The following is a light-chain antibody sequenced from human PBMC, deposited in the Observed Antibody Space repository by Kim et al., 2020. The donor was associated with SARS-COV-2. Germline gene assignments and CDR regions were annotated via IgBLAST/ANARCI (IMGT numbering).Light chain of an antibody. Sequence: ATVGDTVSINGRTDQTSSGWFAWYQHRPGRAPQALIYEVLILESGVPSRFSGSGSGTEFTLTISSLQPDDVATYYCQHYDGSSLFTFGQGTKLEI. CDR1: QTSSGW. J-gene: IGKJ2*01. V-gene: IGKV1-5*01. CDR2: EVL. CDR3: QHYDGSSLFT.